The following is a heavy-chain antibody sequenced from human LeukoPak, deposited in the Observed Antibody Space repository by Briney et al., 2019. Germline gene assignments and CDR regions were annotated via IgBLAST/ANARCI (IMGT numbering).Heavy chain of an antibody. CDR2: ISGSGGST. CDR3: AKSWNYYDSSGDDALDI. CDR1: GFTFSSYG. Sequence: GGSLRLSCAASGFTFSSYGMSWVRPAPGKGLEWVSAISGSGGSTYYADSVKGRFTISRDNSKNTLYLQMNSMTVEDTAVYYCAKSWNYYDSSGDDALDIWGQGTMVTVSS. J-gene: IGHJ3*02. V-gene: IGHV3-23*01. D-gene: IGHD3-22*01.